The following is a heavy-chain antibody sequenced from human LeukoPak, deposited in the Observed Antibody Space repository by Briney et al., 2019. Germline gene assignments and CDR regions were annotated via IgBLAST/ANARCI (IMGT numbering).Heavy chain of an antibody. CDR3: AKSGGYGLIDY. J-gene: IGHJ4*02. V-gene: IGHV4-39*01. D-gene: IGHD1-26*01. CDR1: GASISGSGYY. CDR2: IYSSGST. Sequence: PSETLSLTCTVSGASISGSGYYWGWIRQPPGKGLEWIGSIYSSGSTYYNASLQSRVTISIETSKNQISLRLNSVTAADTAMYYCAKSGGYGLIDYWGQGTLVTVS.